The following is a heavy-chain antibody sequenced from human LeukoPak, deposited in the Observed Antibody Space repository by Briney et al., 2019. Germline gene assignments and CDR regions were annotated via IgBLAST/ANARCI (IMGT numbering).Heavy chain of an antibody. CDR3: ARGTGYSSSWYRGGNWFDP. J-gene: IGHJ5*02. D-gene: IGHD6-13*01. Sequence: ASVKVSCKASGYTFTSYDIHWVRQATGQGLEWMGWMNPNSGNTGYAQKFQGRVTMTRNTSISTAYMELSSLRSEDTAVYYCARGTGYSSSWYRGGNWFDPWGQGTLVSVSS. CDR2: MNPNSGNT. CDR1: GYTFTSYD. V-gene: IGHV1-8*01.